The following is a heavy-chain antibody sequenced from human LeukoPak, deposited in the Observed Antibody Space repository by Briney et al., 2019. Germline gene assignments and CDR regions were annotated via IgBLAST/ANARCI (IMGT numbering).Heavy chain of an antibody. CDR1: GFTVSSNY. Sequence: GGSLRLSCAASGFTVSSNYMSWVRQAPGRGLEWVSVIYSGGSTYYADSVKGRFTISRDNSKNTLYLQMNSLRAEDTAVYYCAKASPYYNFWSGYMGDYWGQGTLVTVSS. D-gene: IGHD3-3*01. V-gene: IGHV3-53*01. CDR3: AKASPYYNFWSGYMGDY. J-gene: IGHJ4*02. CDR2: IYSGGST.